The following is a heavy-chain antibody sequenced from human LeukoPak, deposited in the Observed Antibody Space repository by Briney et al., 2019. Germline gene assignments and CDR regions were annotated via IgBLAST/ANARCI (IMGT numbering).Heavy chain of an antibody. V-gene: IGHV4-59*01. CDR2: IYYSGST. J-gene: IGHJ2*01. CDR1: GGSISSYY. D-gene: IGHD6-13*01. CDR3: ARASGLMAAAGYWYFDL. Sequence: SETLSLTCTVSGGSISSYYWSWIRQPPGKGLEWIGYIYYSGSTNYNPSLKSRVTISVDTSKNQFSLKLSSVTAADTAVYYCARASGLMAAAGYWYFDLWGRGTLVTVSS.